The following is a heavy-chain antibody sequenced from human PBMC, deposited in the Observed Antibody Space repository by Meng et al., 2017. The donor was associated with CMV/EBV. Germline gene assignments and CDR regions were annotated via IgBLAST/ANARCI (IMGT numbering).Heavy chain of an antibody. V-gene: IGHV3-21*01. CDR3: ARAPIRERVIGDAFGI. J-gene: IGHJ3*02. CDR2: ISSSSSYI. D-gene: IGHD2-21*01. Sequence: GESLKISCAASGFTFSSYSMNWVRQAPGKGLEWVSSISSSSSYIYYADSVKGRFTISRDNAKNSLYLQMNSLRAEDTAVYYCARAPIRERVIGDAFGIWGQGTMVTVSS. CDR1: GFTFSSYS.